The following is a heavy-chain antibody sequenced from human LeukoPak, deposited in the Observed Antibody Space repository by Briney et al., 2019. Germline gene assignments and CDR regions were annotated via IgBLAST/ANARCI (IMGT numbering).Heavy chain of an antibody. Sequence: ASVKVSCKVSGYTLTELSMHWVRQAPGKGLEWMGGFDPEDGETIYAQKFQGRVTMTEDTPTDTAYMELSSLRSEDTAVYYCATVSGSYSRFDYWGQGTLVTVSS. CDR3: ATVSGSYSRFDY. V-gene: IGHV1-24*01. D-gene: IGHD1-26*01. J-gene: IGHJ4*02. CDR2: FDPEDGET. CDR1: GYTLTELS.